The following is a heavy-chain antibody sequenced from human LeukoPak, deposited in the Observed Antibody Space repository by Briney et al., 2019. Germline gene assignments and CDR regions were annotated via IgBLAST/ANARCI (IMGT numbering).Heavy chain of an antibody. J-gene: IGHJ6*02. V-gene: IGHV4-61*01. CDR1: GGSISSSSYY. Sequence: SETLSLTCTVSGGSISSSSYYWSWIRQPPGKGLEWIGYIYYSGSTNYNPSLKSRVTISVDTSKNQFSLKLISVTAADTAVYYCARGGRRYSYGALTYYYYGMDVWGQGTTVTVSS. CDR2: IYYSGST. CDR3: ARGGRRYSYGALTYYYYGMDV. D-gene: IGHD5-18*01.